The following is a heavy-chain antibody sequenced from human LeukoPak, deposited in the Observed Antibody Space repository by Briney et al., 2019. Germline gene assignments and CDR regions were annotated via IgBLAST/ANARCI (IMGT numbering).Heavy chain of an antibody. V-gene: IGHV4-34*01. CDR2: INHSGST. CDR3: ARYGGLRSDY. D-gene: IGHD4-17*01. J-gene: IGHJ4*02. Sequence: PSETLSLTCAVSGGSFSGYYWSWIRQPPGKGLEWIGEINHSGSTNYNTSLKSRVTISVDTSKNQFSLKLSSVTAADTAVYYCARYGGLRSDYWGQGTLVTVPS. CDR1: GGSFSGYY.